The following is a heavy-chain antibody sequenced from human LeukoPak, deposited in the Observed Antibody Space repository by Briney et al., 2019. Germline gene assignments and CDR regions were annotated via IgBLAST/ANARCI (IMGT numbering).Heavy chain of an antibody. D-gene: IGHD3-3*01. V-gene: IGHV7-4-1*02. CDR3: ARGPVTYYDFWSGYRHRSTFFDY. CDR2: INTNTGNP. Sequence: ASVKVSCKASGYTFTSYAMNWVRQAPGQGLEWMGWINTNTGNPTYAQGFTGRFVFSLDTSVSTAYLQISSLKAEDTAVYYCARGPVTYYDFWSGYRHRSTFFDYWGQGTLVTVSS. CDR1: GYTFTSYA. J-gene: IGHJ4*02.